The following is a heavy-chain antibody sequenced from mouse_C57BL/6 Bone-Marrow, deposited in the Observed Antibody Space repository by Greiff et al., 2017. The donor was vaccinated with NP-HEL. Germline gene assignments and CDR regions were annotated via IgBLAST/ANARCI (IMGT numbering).Heavy chain of an antibody. CDR2: ISNGGGST. CDR1: GFTFSDYY. Sequence: DVKLVESGGGLVQPGGSLKLSCAASGFTFSDYYMYWVRQTPEKRLELVAYISNGGGSTYYPDTVKGRFTISRDNSKNTLYLQRSRLKSEDTAMYYCARTGPYAMDYWGQGTSVTVSS. J-gene: IGHJ4*01. V-gene: IGHV5-12*01. CDR3: ARTGPYAMDY. D-gene: IGHD4-1*01.